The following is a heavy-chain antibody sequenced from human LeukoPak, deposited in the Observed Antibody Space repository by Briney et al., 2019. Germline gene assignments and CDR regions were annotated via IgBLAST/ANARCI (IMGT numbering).Heavy chain of an antibody. CDR2: INPKSGGT. Sequence: GASMKVSCKASGYTFIDYYIHWVRQAPGQGLEWMGWINPKSGGTNYAQKFQGRVTMTRDTSISTAYMELSRLRSEDTAVYYCARVGFHASDFWGQGTMVTVSS. CDR1: GYTFIDYY. J-gene: IGHJ3*01. CDR3: ARVGFHASDF. V-gene: IGHV1-2*02.